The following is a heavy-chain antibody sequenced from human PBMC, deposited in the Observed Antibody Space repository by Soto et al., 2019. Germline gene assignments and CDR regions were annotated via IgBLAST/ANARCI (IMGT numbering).Heavy chain of an antibody. V-gene: IGHV4-39*01. CDR1: GGSISSSSYY. J-gene: IGHJ4*02. D-gene: IGHD3-3*01. CDR3: ARHAKHYDFWSAH. Sequence: SETLSLTCTVSGGSISSSSYYWGWIRQPPGKGLEWIGSIYYSGSTYYNPSLKSRVTISVDTSKNQFSLKLSSVTAADTAVYYCARHAKHYDFWSAHWGQGTLVTVSS. CDR2: IYYSGST.